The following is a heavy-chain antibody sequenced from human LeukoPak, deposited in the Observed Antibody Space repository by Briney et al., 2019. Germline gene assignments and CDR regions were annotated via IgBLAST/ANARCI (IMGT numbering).Heavy chain of an antibody. D-gene: IGHD4-17*01. CDR2: INWNGGST. J-gene: IGHJ4*02. CDR3: AREDYGDYDY. Sequence: GGSLRLSCAASRFTSDDYGMSWVRQAPGKGLEWVSGINWNGGSTGYADSVKGRFTISRDNAKNSLYLQMNSLRAEDTAVYYCAREDYGDYDYWGQGTLVTVSS. CDR1: RFTSDDYG. V-gene: IGHV3-20*04.